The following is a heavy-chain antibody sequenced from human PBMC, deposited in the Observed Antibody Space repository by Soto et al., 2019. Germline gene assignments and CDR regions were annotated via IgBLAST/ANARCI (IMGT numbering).Heavy chain of an antibody. Sequence: GGSLRLSCSASGFTFSSYAMHWVRQAPGKGLEYVSAISSNGGSTYYADSVKGRFTISRDNSKNTLYLQMSSLRAEDTAVYYCVKGETTYYDILTGYYGFDYWGQGTLVTVSS. CDR3: VKGETTYYDILTGYYGFDY. D-gene: IGHD3-9*01. V-gene: IGHV3-64D*08. J-gene: IGHJ4*02. CDR2: ISSNGGST. CDR1: GFTFSSYA.